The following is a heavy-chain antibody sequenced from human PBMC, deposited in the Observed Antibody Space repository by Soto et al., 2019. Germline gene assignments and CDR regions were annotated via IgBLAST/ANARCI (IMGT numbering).Heavy chain of an antibody. CDR2: INPAGTIT. CDR1: GFPFSHYW. V-gene: IGHV3-74*01. D-gene: IGHD3-16*01. J-gene: IGHJ5*02. CDR3: TSDTFGLRDT. Sequence: MQMVESGGGSVQPGGSLSLSCAASGFPFSHYWMHWVRQTPGKGLVWVSRINPAGTITNYADSVEGRFTSSRDNADSDLFLQMNSLSDEDTAIYYCTSDTFGLRDTWGQGPLVSVSS.